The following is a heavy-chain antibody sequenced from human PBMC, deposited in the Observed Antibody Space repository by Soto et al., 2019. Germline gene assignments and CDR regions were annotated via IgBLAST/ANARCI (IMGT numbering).Heavy chain of an antibody. CDR3: ATKDSGYMDV. Sequence: GGSLRLSCAPSGFTFSGYWMHWVRQAPGKGLVWVSRINGDGSATHYADSVKGRFIISRDNAKSTLYLQMNSLRVEDTAVYYCATKDSGYMDVWGKGTTVTVSS. CDR1: GFTFSGYW. V-gene: IGHV3-74*01. J-gene: IGHJ6*03. D-gene: IGHD3-10*01. CDR2: INGDGSAT.